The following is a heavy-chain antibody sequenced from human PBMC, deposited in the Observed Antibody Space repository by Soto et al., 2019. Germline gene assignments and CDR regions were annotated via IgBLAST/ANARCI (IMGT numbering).Heavy chain of an antibody. CDR2: MYCSGST. Sequence: QVQLQESGPGLVKPSQTLSLTCTVSGGSISSGGYYWSWIRQHPGKGLEWIGYMYCSGSTYYNPSPESRVTISVDTSKNQSSLKLRSVTAADTTVYYCARANLLFPDCSGGSCYHIGGYCGMDVWGQGTTVTVSS. J-gene: IGHJ6*02. CDR1: GGSISSGGYY. V-gene: IGHV4-31*03. D-gene: IGHD2-15*01. CDR3: ARANLLFPDCSGGSCYHIGGYCGMDV.